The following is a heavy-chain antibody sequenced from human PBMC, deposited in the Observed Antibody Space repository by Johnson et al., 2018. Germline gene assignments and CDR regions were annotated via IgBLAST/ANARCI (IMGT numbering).Heavy chain of an antibody. CDR3: ARVIAGAHSTNSFDI. D-gene: IGHD1-26*01. CDR1: GFTFTTYD. Sequence: VQLVQSGRGVVEPGRSLRLSCEASGFTFTTYDMHWVRQAPGKGLEWVSYISSSSSPIYYADAVKGRFTISRDNAKHSLSLQMNSLSAEDTAVYYCARVIAGAHSTNSFDIWGQGTMVTVSS. CDR2: ISSSSSPI. J-gene: IGHJ3*02. V-gene: IGHV3-48*01.